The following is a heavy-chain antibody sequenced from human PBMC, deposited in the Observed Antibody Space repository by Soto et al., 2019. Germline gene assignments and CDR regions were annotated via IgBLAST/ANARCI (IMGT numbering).Heavy chain of an antibody. CDR1: GFTFSSYG. CDR2: ISYDGSNK. D-gene: IGHD2-2*01. CDR3: AKASLRVPSFVVVPDADASEGCFDY. J-gene: IGHJ4*02. V-gene: IGHV3-30*18. Sequence: QVQLVESGGGVVQPGRSLRLSCAASGFTFSSYGMHWVRQAPGKGLEWVAVISYDGSNKYYADSVKGRFTISRDNSKNTLYMQMNSRRAEDTAVYYCAKASLRVPSFVVVPDADASEGCFDYWGQGTLVTVSS.